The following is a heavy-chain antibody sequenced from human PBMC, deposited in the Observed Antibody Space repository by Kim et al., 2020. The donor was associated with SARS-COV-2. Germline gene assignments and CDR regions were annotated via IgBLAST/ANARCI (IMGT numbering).Heavy chain of an antibody. D-gene: IGHD5-18*01. J-gene: IGHJ4*02. CDR1: GYTFTSYY. CDR2: INPSGGST. CDR3: ARDFRGDTAMVTLSPRPYYFDY. Sequence: ASVKVSCKASGYTFTSYYMHWVRQAPGQGLEWMGIINPSGGSTSYAQKFQGRVTMTRDTSTSTVYMELSSLRSEDTAVYYCARDFRGDTAMVTLSPRPYYFDYWGQGTLVTVSS. V-gene: IGHV1-46*01.